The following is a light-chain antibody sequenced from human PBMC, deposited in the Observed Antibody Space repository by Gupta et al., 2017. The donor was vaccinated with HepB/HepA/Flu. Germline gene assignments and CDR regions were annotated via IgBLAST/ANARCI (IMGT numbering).Light chain of an antibody. V-gene: IGKV4-1*01. CDR1: QSVVYSSDNKNY. J-gene: IGKJ3*01. CDR3: QQYYRIPFT. CDR2: WSS. Sequence: ATINCKSSQSVVYSSDNKNYIAWYQQKPGQSPKLLIYWSSTRESGVPDRFSGSWYGTDFALTISSLQADDAAVYYCQQYYRIPFTFGPGTRVEIK.